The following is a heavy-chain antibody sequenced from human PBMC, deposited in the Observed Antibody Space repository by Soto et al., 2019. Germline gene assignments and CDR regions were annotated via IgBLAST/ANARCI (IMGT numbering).Heavy chain of an antibody. CDR2: IYYSGNT. CDR1: CGSVISGDYY. CDR3: ARAPMVLSRSYFDS. V-gene: IGHV4-61*08. D-gene: IGHD2-8*01. J-gene: IGHJ4*02. Sequence: SETQSLTCTVSCGSVISGDYYCSWIRQPPGKGLEWIGYIYYSGNTNYNPSLKSRVSISVDTSRNQLSLNLTSVTAADTAVYYCARAPMVLSRSYFDSWGQGTPVTVSS.